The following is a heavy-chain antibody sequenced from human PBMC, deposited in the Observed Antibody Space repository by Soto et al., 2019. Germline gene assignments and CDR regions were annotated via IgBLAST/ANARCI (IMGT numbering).Heavy chain of an antibody. CDR1: GYSFTSYW. J-gene: IGHJ6*02. D-gene: IGHD1-20*01. CDR3: ARRPITGRYGMDV. CDR2: IYPDDSDT. V-gene: IGHV5-51*01. Sequence: GESLKISCKGSGYSFTSYWIGWVRQMPGKGLEWMGIIYPDDSDTRYSPSFQGQVTISADKSISTAYLQWSSLKASDTAMYYCARRPITGRYGMDVWGQGTTVTVSS.